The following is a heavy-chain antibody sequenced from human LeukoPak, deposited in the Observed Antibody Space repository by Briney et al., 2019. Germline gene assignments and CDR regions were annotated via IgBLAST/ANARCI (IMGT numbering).Heavy chain of an antibody. CDR1: GYSFTSYW. D-gene: IGHD2-15*01. CDR3: ARQNGVATDPPFFDY. V-gene: IGHV5-51*01. Sequence: GESLKISCKGSGYSFTSYWIGWVRQMPGKGLEWMGIIYPGDPDTRYSPSFQGQVTISADKSISTAYLQWSSLKASDTAMYYCARQNGVATDPPFFDYWGQGTLVTVSS. CDR2: IYPGDPDT. J-gene: IGHJ4*02.